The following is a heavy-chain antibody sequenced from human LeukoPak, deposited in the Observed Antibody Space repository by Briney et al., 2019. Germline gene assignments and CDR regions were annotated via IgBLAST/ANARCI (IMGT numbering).Heavy chain of an antibody. J-gene: IGHJ4*02. V-gene: IGHV3-23*01. D-gene: IGHD3-22*01. CDR2: ISGSGGTT. CDR1: GFTFNRYG. CDR3: ARGLAYYYDSTAYFLDY. Sequence: SGGSLRLSCAASGFTFNRYGMSWVRQAPGKGLEWVSAISGSGGTTYYADSVKGRFTISRDNSKNTLYLQMNSLRPEDTAVYYCARGLAYYYDSTAYFLDYWGQGTLVTVSS.